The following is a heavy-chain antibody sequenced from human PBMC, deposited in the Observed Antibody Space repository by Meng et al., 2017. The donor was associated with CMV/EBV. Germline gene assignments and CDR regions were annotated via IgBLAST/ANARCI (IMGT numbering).Heavy chain of an antibody. D-gene: IGHD2-2*01. CDR1: GGSISSGDYY. CDR3: ARVGRTSCYDY. Sequence: VRLQESGPGLVKPSHTLSLTCTFSGGSISSGDYYWSWIRQPPGKGLEWIGYIYYSGSTYYNPSLKSRVTISVDTSKNQFSLKLSSVTAADTAVYYCARVGRTSCYDYWGQGTLVTVSS. J-gene: IGHJ4*02. V-gene: IGHV4-30-4*08. CDR2: IYYSGST.